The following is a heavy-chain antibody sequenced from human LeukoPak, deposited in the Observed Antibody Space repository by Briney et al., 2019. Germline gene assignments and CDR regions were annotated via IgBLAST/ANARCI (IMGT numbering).Heavy chain of an antibody. CDR3: ARGFWSGYTPRAFDI. V-gene: IGHV1-2*02. D-gene: IGHD3-3*01. J-gene: IGHJ3*02. CDR2: INPNSGGT. CDR1: GYTFTSYG. Sequence: ASVKVSCKTSGYTFTSYGISGVRQAPGQGLEWTGSINPNSGGTNYAQKFQGRVTMTRDTSISTAYMELSRLRSDDTAVYYCARGFWSGYTPRAFDIWSQGTMVTVSS.